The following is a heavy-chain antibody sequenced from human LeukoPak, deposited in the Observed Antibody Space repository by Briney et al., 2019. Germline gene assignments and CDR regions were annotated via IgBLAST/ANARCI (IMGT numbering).Heavy chain of an antibody. J-gene: IGHJ4*02. Sequence: ASAKVSCTASGYTFTGYDMNWVRQAPGQGVEWMRWINPSILDTNSAKKFQGRVTMTRATSISTAYIELISLRYDHTAVYYCVKGDYYGSGTIIVLWGQGTLVTVSS. CDR3: VKGDYYGSGTIIVL. V-gene: IGHV1-2*02. CDR1: GYTFTGYD. D-gene: IGHD3-10*01. CDR2: INPSILDT.